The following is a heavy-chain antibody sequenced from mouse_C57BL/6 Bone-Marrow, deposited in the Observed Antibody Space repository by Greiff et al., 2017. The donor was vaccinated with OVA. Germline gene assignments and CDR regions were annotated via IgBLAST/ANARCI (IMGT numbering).Heavy chain of an antibody. D-gene: IGHD2-4*01. V-gene: IGHV14-3*01. CDR3: PTMITTSSCDYYAMDY. CDR1: GFNIKNTY. J-gene: IGHJ4*01. CDR2: IDPANGNT. Sequence: VQLQQSVAELVRPGASVKLSCTASGFNIKNTYMHWVKQRPEQGLEWIGRIDPANGNTKYAPKFQGKATITADTSSNTAYLQLSSLTSEDTAIYYCPTMITTSSCDYYAMDYWGQGTSVTVSS.